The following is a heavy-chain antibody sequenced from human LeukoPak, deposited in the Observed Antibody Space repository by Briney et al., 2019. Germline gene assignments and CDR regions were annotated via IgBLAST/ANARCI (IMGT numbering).Heavy chain of an antibody. Sequence: LETLSLTCTVSGGSISSYYWSWIRQPPGKGLEWIGYIYYSGSTNYNPFLKSRVTISVDTSKNQFSLKLSSVTAADTAVYYCARGPYVWGQGTMVTVSS. V-gene: IGHV4-59*01. CDR1: GGSISSYY. CDR2: IYYSGST. CDR3: ARGPYV. J-gene: IGHJ3*01.